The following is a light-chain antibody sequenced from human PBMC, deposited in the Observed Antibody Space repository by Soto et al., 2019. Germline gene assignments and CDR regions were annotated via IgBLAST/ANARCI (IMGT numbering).Light chain of an antibody. J-gene: IGLJ1*01. CDR1: TSDVGGYNY. CDR3: NSYTGSSTYA. V-gene: IGLV2-14*01. Sequence: QSALTQPASVSGSPGQSITISCNGSTSDVGGYNYVSWYQHHPGKAPKLLIYAVSNRPSGVSNRFSGSKSDNTDSLTISGIQADDEADYYCNSYTGSSTYAFGTGSKPTVL. CDR2: AVS.